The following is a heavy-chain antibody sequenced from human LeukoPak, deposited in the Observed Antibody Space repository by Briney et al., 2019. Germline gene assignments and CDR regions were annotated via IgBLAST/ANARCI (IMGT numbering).Heavy chain of an antibody. V-gene: IGHV1-69*04. CDR2: IIPILGIA. Sequence: SVKVPCTASGGTFTIYAISWVRQAPGQGLKWMGRIIPILGIANYAQKFQGRVTITADKSTSTAYMELSSLRSEDTAVYYCARDRKAITMVRGALYYFDYWGQGTLVTVSS. CDR3: ARDRKAITMVRGALYYFDY. J-gene: IGHJ4*02. CDR1: GGTFTIYA. D-gene: IGHD3-10*01.